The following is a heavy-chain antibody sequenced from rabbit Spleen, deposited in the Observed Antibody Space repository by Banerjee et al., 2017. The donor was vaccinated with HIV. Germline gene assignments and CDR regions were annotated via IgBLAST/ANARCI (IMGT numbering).Heavy chain of an antibody. D-gene: IGHD1-1*01. CDR2: IYVGSSGST. J-gene: IGHJ3*01. CDR3: ARGTTDDIKL. Sequence: QSLEESGGDLVKPEGSLTLTCTASGFSFSSSYYMCWVRQAPGKGLEWIACIYVGSSGSTYYASWAKGRFTISKTSSTTVTLQMTSLIATDTAMYFCARGTTDDIKLWGQGTLVTVS. V-gene: IGHV1S40*01. CDR1: GFSFSSSYY.